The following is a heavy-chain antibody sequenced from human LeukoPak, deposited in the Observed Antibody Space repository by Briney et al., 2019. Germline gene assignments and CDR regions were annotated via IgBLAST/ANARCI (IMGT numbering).Heavy chain of an antibody. CDR3: ARDNPYYDSSGYYFFDY. J-gene: IGHJ4*02. CDR2: ISAYNGNT. CDR1: GYTFTSYG. V-gene: IGHV1-18*01. Sequence: ASVKVSCKASGYTFTSYGTSWVRQAPGQGLEWMGWISAYNGNTNYAQKLQGRVTMTTDTSTSTAYMELRSLRSDDTAVYYCARDNPYYDSSGYYFFDYWGQGTLVTVSS. D-gene: IGHD3-22*01.